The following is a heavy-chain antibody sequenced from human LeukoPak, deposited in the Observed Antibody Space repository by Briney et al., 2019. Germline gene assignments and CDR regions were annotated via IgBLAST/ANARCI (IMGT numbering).Heavy chain of an antibody. J-gene: IGHJ6*03. CDR3: AKDQIFYGNYVRGSTVRPKTYYYMDV. Sequence: GGSLTLSCSASGFTFSSYGMNWVGQAPGKGLEGVAFIRDDGSSKYYADSVKGPITVSRDNSKDTLALQMNSLRAEDTAVYFCAKDQIFYGNYVRGSTVRPKTYYYMDVWGKGTTVIISS. CDR2: IRDDGSSK. D-gene: IGHD3-10*02. CDR1: GFTFSSYG. V-gene: IGHV3-30*02.